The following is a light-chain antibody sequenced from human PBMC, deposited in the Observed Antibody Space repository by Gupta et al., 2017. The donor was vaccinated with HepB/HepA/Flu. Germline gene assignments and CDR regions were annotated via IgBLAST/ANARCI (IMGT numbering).Light chain of an antibody. CDR2: WAS. CDR3: QQYYNTPWT. CDR1: QSVLYSSNNKYY. Sequence: DIVMTQSPDSLAVSLGERATLNCKSSQSVLYSSNNKYYLAWYQQKPGQPPKLLIYWASTRASGVPDRFSGSGSGTDFTLTISSLQAEDVAVYYCQQYYNTPWTFGQGTKVEIK. V-gene: IGKV4-1*01. J-gene: IGKJ1*01.